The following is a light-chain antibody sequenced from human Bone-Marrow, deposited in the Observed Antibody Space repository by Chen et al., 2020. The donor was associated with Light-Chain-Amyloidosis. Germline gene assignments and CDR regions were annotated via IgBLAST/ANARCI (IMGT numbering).Light chain of an antibody. CDR3: SSFTSRSTRV. J-gene: IGLJ3*02. CDR1: SSDVGGYNY. Sequence: QSALTQPASVSGSPGQSLTISCTGTSSDVGGYNYVSWYQHHPGEAPKLMIYEVSNRPSGVSNRFSGSKSGNTASLTISGLQAEDEADYYCSSFTSRSTRVFGGGTKLTVL. CDR2: EVS. V-gene: IGLV2-14*01.